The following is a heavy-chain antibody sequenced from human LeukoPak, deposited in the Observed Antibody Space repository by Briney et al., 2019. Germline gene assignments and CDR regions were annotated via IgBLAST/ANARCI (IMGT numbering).Heavy chain of an antibody. V-gene: IGHV3-20*04. J-gene: IGHJ4*02. CDR3: ARGRSLDCYVCPFDY. CDR2: VDKHGGTT. CDR1: GFTFDDCG. D-gene: IGHD2-21*02. Sequence: GGSLSLSCAASGFTFDDCGMSWVRQVPGKGLEWVSGVDKHGGTTDYVDSVKGRFTISRDNARNSLYLQMNNLRVEDTALYYCARGRSLDCYVCPFDYWGQGTLVTVSS.